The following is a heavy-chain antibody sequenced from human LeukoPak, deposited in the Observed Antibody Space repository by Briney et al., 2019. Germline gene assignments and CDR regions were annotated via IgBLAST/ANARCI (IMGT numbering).Heavy chain of an antibody. Sequence: PGGSLRLSCAASGFTFDDYAMHWVRQAPGKGLEWVSGISWNIGSIGYADSVKGRFTISRDNAKNSLYLQMNSLRAEDTAVYYCARVGVTRAGYFDYWGQGTLVTVSS. CDR1: GFTFDDYA. D-gene: IGHD6-13*01. CDR2: ISWNIGSI. CDR3: ARVGVTRAGYFDY. V-gene: IGHV3-9*01. J-gene: IGHJ4*02.